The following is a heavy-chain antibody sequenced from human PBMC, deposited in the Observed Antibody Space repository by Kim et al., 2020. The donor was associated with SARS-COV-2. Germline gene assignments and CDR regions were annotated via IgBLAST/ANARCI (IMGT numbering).Heavy chain of an antibody. CDR1: GGSISSGGYY. D-gene: IGHD3-3*01. CDR2: IYYSGST. V-gene: IGHV4-31*03. CDR3: ARGGGRGYYDFWSGYEFDY. Sequence: SETLSLTCTVSGGSISSGGYYWSWIRQHPGKGLEWIGYIYYSGSTYYNPSLKSRVTISVDTSKNQFSLKLSSVTAADTAVYYCARGGGRGYYDFWSGYEFDYWGQGTLVTVSS. J-gene: IGHJ4*02.